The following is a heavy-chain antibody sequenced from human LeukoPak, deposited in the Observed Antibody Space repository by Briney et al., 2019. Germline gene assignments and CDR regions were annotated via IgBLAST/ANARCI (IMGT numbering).Heavy chain of an antibody. J-gene: IGHJ6*02. CDR2: IYPGDSDT. CDR1: GYSFTSYW. CDR3: ARLGYYGSGSYRWYGMDD. D-gene: IGHD3-10*01. Sequence: GESMKISCKGSGYSFTSYWIGWVRQMPGKGLEWMGIIYPGDSDTRYSPSFQGQVTISADKSISTAYLQWSSLKASDTAMYYCARLGYYGSGSYRWYGMDDWGQGTTVTVSS. V-gene: IGHV5-51*01.